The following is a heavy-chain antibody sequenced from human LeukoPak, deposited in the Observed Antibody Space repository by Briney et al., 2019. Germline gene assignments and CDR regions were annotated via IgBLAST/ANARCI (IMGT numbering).Heavy chain of an antibody. CDR2: ISGSGGIK. V-gene: IGHV3-11*01. J-gene: IGHJ5*02. D-gene: IGHD6-13*01. CDR1: GFSFSDYY. CDR3: GRLVHYRRSLCGDRGWLDP. Sequence: GGSLRLSCVASGFSFSDYYMSWLRQAPGKGLEWVSHISGSGGIKIYPDSVKGRFTISRDNAKNSLYLQMDRLRAEDAAVYFCGRLVHYRRSLCGDRGWLDPWGQGTLVSVSS.